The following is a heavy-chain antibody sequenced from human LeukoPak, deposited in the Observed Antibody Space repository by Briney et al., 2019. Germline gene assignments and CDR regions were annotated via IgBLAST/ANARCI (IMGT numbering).Heavy chain of an antibody. CDR3: ARDMAYCGGDCYHFDY. J-gene: IGHJ4*02. CDR1: GGTFSSYA. D-gene: IGHD2-21*02. Sequence: SVKVSCKASGGTFSSYAISWVRQAPGQGLEWMGRIIPIFGTANYAQKFQGRVTITTDESTSTAYMELSSLRSKDTAVYYCARDMAYCGGDCYHFDYWGQGTLVTVPS. V-gene: IGHV1-69*05. CDR2: IIPIFGTA.